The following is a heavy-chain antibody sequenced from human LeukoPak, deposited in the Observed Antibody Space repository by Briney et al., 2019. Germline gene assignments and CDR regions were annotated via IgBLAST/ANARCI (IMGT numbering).Heavy chain of an antibody. CDR3: ARDSGGYCSGGSCYSDY. V-gene: IGHV4-30-4*08. CDR1: GGSISSGDYY. J-gene: IGHJ4*02. D-gene: IGHD2-15*01. CDR2: IYYSGST. Sequence: SETRSLTCTVSGGSISSGDYYWSWIRLPPGKGLEWIGYIYYSGSTYYNPSLKSRVTISVDTSKNQFSLKLSSVTAADTAVYYCARDSGGYCSGGSCYSDYWGQGTLVTVSS.